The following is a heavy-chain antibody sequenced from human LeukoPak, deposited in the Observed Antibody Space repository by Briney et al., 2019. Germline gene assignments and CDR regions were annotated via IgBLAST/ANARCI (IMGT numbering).Heavy chain of an antibody. Sequence: PGGSLRLSCAVSGFTFSSYNMNWVRQAPGKGLEWVAVISYDGSNKYYADSVKGRFTISRDNSKNTLYLQMNSLRAEDTAVYYCARIYTMTTVTTFAFDVWGQGTMVTVSS. CDR1: GFTFSSYN. J-gene: IGHJ3*01. CDR3: ARIYTMTTVTTFAFDV. V-gene: IGHV3-30*03. D-gene: IGHD4-17*01. CDR2: ISYDGSNK.